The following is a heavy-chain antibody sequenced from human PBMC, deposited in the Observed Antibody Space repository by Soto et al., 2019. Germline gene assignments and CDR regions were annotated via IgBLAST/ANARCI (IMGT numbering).Heavy chain of an antibody. CDR1: GGSISSSNCY. CDR3: ARGRDGDYFLGLPLDY. CDR2: IYYSGST. J-gene: IGHJ4*02. Sequence: SETLSLTCTVSGGSISSSNCYWGWIRQPPGRGLEWIGNIYYSGSTSYNPSLKSRVTMSIDTSKKQFSLRLSSVTAADTAVYYCARGRDGDYFLGLPLDYWGQGTLVTVSS. V-gene: IGHV4-39*07. D-gene: IGHD4-17*01.